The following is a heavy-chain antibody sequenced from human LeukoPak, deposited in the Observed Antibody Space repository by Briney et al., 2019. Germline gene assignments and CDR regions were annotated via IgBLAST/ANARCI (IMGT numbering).Heavy chain of an antibody. V-gene: IGHV4-34*01. CDR1: GGSFSGYY. D-gene: IGHD3-16*02. CDR3: AREFRGRFYVWGSYPDY. J-gene: IGHJ4*02. CDR2: INHSGST. Sequence: SETLSLTCAVYGGSFSGYYYIWMRQPPGKGLEWIGEINHSGSTNYNPSLKSRVTISVDTSKNQFSLKLSSVTAADTAVYYCAREFRGRFYVWGSYPDYWGQGTLVTVSS.